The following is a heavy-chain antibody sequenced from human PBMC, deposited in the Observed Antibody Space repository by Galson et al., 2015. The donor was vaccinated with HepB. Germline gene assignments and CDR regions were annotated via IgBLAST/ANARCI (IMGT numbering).Heavy chain of an antibody. D-gene: IGHD2-2*01. CDR2: ISGTGGSA. CDR3: AKCIHGTTRCYYGPLAYFHH. CDR1: GFTFSSYA. Sequence: SLRLSCAASGFTFSSYAMSWVRQAPGKGLEWVSSISGTGGSAYYADSVKGRFSISRDNSKNTLYLQMNSLRAEDTAVYYCAKCIHGTTRCYYGPLAYFHHWGQGTLVTVSS. J-gene: IGHJ1*01. V-gene: IGHV3-23*01.